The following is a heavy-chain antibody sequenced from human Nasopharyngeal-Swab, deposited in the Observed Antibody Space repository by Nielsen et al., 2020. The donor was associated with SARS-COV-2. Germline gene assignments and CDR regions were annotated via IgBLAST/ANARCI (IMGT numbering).Heavy chain of an antibody. D-gene: IGHD2-2*01. J-gene: IGHJ6*02. CDR1: GGTFSSYA. V-gene: IGHV1-69*04. CDR2: IIPILGIA. Sequence: SVKVSCKASGGTFSSYAISWVRQAPGQGLEWMGRIIPILGIANYAQKFQGRVTITADKSTSTAYMELSSLRSEDTAVYYCATSSGYIVVVPAAIRRYYGMDVWGQGTTGTVSS. CDR3: ATSSGYIVVVPAAIRRYYGMDV.